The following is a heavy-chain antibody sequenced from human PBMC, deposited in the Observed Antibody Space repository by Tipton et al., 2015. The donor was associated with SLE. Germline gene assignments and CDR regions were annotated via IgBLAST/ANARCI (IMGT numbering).Heavy chain of an antibody. CDR2: IIPTFVTP. CDR1: GGSFSTSA. V-gene: IGHV1-69*01. Sequence: QLVQSGAEVKKPGSSVKVSCKTSGGSFSTSAFTWVRQAPGQGLEWMGGIIPTFVTPNYAQRFKGRVTITADESTTTTYMELTSLRSEDTPVYHCAREWPETCFFDYWGQGTLVTVSS. CDR3: AREWPETCFFDY. J-gene: IGHJ4*02. D-gene: IGHD3-16*01.